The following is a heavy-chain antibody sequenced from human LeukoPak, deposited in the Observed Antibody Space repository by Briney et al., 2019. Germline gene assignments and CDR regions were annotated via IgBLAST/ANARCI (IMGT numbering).Heavy chain of an antibody. Sequence: ASVKVSCKASGYTFTSYGISWVRQAPGQGLEWMGWISAYNGNTNYAQKLKGRVTMTTDTSTSTAYMELRSLRSDDTAVYYCAREPRYCYDSSGYWYMDVWGQGTTVTVSS. CDR1: GYTFTSYG. D-gene: IGHD3-22*01. CDR3: AREPRYCYDSSGYWYMDV. CDR2: ISAYNGNT. V-gene: IGHV1-18*01. J-gene: IGHJ6*02.